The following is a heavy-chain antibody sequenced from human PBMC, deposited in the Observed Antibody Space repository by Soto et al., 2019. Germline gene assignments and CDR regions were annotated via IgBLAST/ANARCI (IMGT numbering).Heavy chain of an antibody. CDR1: GGSISRNNW. V-gene: IGHV4-4*02. J-gene: IGHJ4*02. CDR2: ISHSGST. Sequence: SETLSLTCAVSGGSISRNNWWSWVRQPPGKGLEWIAEISHSGSTNYNPSLKSRVTISVDKSKNQFSLKLSSVTAADTAVYYCARDGAVAGISFDYWGQGTLVTAPQ. D-gene: IGHD6-19*01. CDR3: ARDGAVAGISFDY.